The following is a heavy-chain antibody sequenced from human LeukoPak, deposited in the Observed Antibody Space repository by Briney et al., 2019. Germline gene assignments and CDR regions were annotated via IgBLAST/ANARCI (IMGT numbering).Heavy chain of an antibody. CDR3: ARSRAGPFDY. CDR1: GFTFSSYE. V-gene: IGHV3-48*03. CDR2: ISSSGSTI. J-gene: IGHJ4*02. Sequence: PGGSLRLSCAASGFTFSSYEMNWVRQAPGKGLKWVSYISSSGSTIYYADSVKGRFTISRDNAKNSLYLQMNSLRAEDTAVYYCARSRAGPFDYWGQGTLVTVSS.